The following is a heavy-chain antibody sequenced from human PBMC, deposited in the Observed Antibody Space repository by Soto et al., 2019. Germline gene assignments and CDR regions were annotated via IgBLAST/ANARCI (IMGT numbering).Heavy chain of an antibody. J-gene: IGHJ4*02. CDR1: SDSMTKYY. D-gene: IGHD1-26*01. CDR3: ARTVGAAYYFDF. Sequence: SETLSLTCNVSSDSMTKYYWSWIRQPAGKGLEWIGRIYTSGSTNYNPSLKSRVTMSIDTSNNHFSLSLKSVTAADTAMYYCARTVGAAYYFDFWGQGALVTVS. CDR2: IYTSGST. V-gene: IGHV4-4*07.